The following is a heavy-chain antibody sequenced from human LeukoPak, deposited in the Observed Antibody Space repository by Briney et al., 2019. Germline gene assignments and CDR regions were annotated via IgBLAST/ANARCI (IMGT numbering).Heavy chain of an antibody. CDR3: AREQSGTRGWYTVDY. CDR1: GFTLSTYA. Sequence: GGSLRLSCAASGFTLSTYAITWVRQGPGKGLEWVSAIRPDGDRTYYANSVRGRLTISRDNSKDTVYLQINGLRVEDTAVYYCAREQSGTRGWYTVDYWGQGTLVTVSS. J-gene: IGHJ4*02. V-gene: IGHV3-23*01. CDR2: IRPDGDRT. D-gene: IGHD6-19*01.